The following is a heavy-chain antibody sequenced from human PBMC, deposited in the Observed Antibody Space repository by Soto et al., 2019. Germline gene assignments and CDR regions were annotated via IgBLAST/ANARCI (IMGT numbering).Heavy chain of an antibody. CDR1: GFTFSSYG. Sequence: PGGSLRLSCAASGFTFSSYGMHWVRQAPGKGLEWVAVISYDGSNKYYADSVKGRFTISRDNSKNTLYLQMNSLRAEDTAVYYCAKEGYDYVTFDYWGRGT. CDR2: ISYDGSNK. D-gene: IGHD3-16*01. CDR3: AKEGYDYVTFDY. V-gene: IGHV3-30*18. J-gene: IGHJ4*02.